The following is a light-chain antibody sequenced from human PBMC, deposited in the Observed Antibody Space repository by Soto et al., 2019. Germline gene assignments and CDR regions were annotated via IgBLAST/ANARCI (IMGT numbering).Light chain of an antibody. CDR3: QQRSNWPPYT. J-gene: IGKJ2*01. CDR1: QSVRSY. Sequence: EIVLTQSPATLSLSPGERATLSCRASQSVRSYLAWYQHKCGQAPRLLIYDTSHRATGIPARFSGSGSGTDFTLTISSLEPEDFAVYYCQQRSNWPPYTFGQGTKLEIK. V-gene: IGKV3-11*01. CDR2: DTS.